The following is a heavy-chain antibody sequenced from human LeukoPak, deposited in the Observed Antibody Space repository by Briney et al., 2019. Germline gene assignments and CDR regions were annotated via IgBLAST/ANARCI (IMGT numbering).Heavy chain of an antibody. D-gene: IGHD3-10*01. CDR2: IHYSGST. CDR1: GGSISSGGYY. J-gene: IGHJ4*02. V-gene: IGHV4-31*03. Sequence: SETLSLTCTVPGGSISSGGYYWSWIRQHPGKGLEWIGYIHYSGSTYYNPSLKSRVTISVDTSKNQFSLKLSSVTAADTAVYYCATTMVRGVVFDYWGQGTMVTVSS. CDR3: ATTMVRGVVFDY.